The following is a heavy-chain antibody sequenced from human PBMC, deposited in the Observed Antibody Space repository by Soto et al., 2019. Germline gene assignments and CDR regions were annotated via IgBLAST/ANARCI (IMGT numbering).Heavy chain of an antibody. CDR3: ASQGSSWYWGDSYYGMDV. Sequence: QVQLVQSGAEVKKPGASVKVSCKDSGYTFTSYGIRWVRQAPGQGLEWMGWISAYNGNTNYAQQLQGRVTLTTDTAPSPAYMELRSLRSADTAVYYCASQGSSWYWGDSYYGMDVWGQGTTVTVSS. D-gene: IGHD6-13*01. V-gene: IGHV1-18*01. J-gene: IGHJ6*02. CDR2: ISAYNGNT. CDR1: GYTFTSYG.